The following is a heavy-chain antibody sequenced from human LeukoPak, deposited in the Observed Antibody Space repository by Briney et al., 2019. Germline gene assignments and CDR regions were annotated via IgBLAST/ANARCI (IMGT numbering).Heavy chain of an antibody. D-gene: IGHD3-16*01. CDR1: GFTVSSNY. J-gene: IGHJ6*03. CDR2: IYSGGST. V-gene: IGHV3-53*01. Sequence: GGSLRLSCAASGFTVSSNYMSWVRQAPGKGLEWVSVIYSGGSTYYADSVKGRFTISRDNSKNTLYLQMNSLRAEDTAVYYCARAVTFDYYYYMDVWGKGTTVTVSS. CDR3: ARAVTFDYYYYMDV.